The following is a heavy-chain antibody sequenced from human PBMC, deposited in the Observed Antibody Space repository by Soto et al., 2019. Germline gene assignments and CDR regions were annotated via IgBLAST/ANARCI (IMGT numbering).Heavy chain of an antibody. CDR1: GGTLSSYT. CDR2: IIPLSGTP. CDR3: ASEGFSGSYFAS. J-gene: IGHJ4*02. V-gene: IGHV1-69*01. Sequence: QVQLVQSGAEVKKPGSSVKVSCTASGGTLSSYTLSWVRQATGQGLEWMGGIIPLSGTPYYAQKFQGRVTITADESTNTAYMELSSLRSEDAAVYYCASEGFSGSYFASWGQGSLVTVSS. D-gene: IGHD1-26*01.